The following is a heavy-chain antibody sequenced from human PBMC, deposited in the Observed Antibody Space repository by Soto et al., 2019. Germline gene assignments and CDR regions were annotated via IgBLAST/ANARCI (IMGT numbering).Heavy chain of an antibody. Sequence: ASVKVSCKASGYSFTSYGIGWVRQVPGQGPEWMGWISPYNGRTNYAQSVKGSVVMTTDISTNTVYLELRSLRSDDSAIYYCGRCRTVSYSLVVWGQ. D-gene: IGHD2-21*01. CDR2: ISPYNGRT. CDR1: GYSFTSYG. V-gene: IGHV1-18*01. CDR3: GRCRTVSYSLVV. J-gene: IGHJ6*01.